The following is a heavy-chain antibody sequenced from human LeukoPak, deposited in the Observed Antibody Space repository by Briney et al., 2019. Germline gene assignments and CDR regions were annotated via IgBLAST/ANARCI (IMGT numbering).Heavy chain of an antibody. CDR2: IRSKAYGGTT. V-gene: IGHV3-49*04. D-gene: IGHD3-3*01. Sequence: PGGSLRLSCTASGFTFGDYAMSWVRQAPGKGLEWVGFIRSKAYGGTTEYAASVKGRFTISRDDSKSIAYLQMNSLKTEDTAVYYCTRASEPYDFWSGWSGYYYYMDVWGKGTTVTVSS. CDR3: TRASEPYDFWSGWSGYYYYMDV. CDR1: GFTFGDYA. J-gene: IGHJ6*03.